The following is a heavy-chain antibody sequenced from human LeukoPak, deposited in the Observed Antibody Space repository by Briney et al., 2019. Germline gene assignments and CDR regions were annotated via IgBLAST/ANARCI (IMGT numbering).Heavy chain of an antibody. Sequence: GGSLRLSCAASEFTFNKYWTHWVRQAPGKGLVWVSRINGDGTRTDYVDSVKGRFTISRDNAKNTVNLQMNSLREEDTAVYYCVRETDCTGGSCYLSHWFDPWGQGTLVTVSS. D-gene: IGHD2-15*01. V-gene: IGHV3-74*01. CDR2: INGDGTRT. CDR1: EFTFNKYW. CDR3: VRETDCTGGSCYLSHWFDP. J-gene: IGHJ5*02.